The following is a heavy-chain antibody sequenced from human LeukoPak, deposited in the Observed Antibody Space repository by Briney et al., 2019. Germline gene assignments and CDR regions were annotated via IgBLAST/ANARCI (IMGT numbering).Heavy chain of an antibody. Sequence: PGGSLRLSCAASGFTFSGSAMHWVRQASGKGLEWVGRIRSKANSYATAYAASVKGRFTISRDESKNTAYLQMNSLKTEDTAVYYCTRPTFCGGDCYGIFDYWGQGTLVTVSS. CDR3: TRPTFCGGDCYGIFDY. D-gene: IGHD2-21*02. J-gene: IGHJ4*02. CDR2: IRSKANSYAT. CDR1: GFTFSGSA. V-gene: IGHV3-73*01.